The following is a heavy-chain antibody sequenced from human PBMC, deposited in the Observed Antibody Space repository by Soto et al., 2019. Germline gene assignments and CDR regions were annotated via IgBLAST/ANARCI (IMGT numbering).Heavy chain of an antibody. CDR2: IWYDGSNK. D-gene: IGHD1-20*01. CDR3: ARDVPYGDNWNYLDY. J-gene: IGHJ4*02. Sequence: GGSLRLSCAASGFTFSSYGMHWVRQAPGKGLEWVAVIWYDGSNKYYADSVKGRFTISRDNSKNTLYLQMNSLRAEDTAVYYCARDVPYGDNWNYLDYWGQGTLVTVSS. V-gene: IGHV3-33*01. CDR1: GFTFSSYG.